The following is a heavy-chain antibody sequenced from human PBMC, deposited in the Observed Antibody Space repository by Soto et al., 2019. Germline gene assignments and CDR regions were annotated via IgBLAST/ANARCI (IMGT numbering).Heavy chain of an antibody. CDR2: ISSSSSTI. J-gene: IGHJ5*02. Sequence: LGGSLGLSCASSGVTFSSYAMDGVCQAPGKGLEWVSYISSSSSTIYYADSVKGRFTISRDNAKNSLYLQMNSPRAEDTAVYYCARHPERIAQIGWFDPWGQGTLVTVSS. V-gene: IGHV3-48*01. CDR3: ARHPERIAQIGWFDP. D-gene: IGHD6-13*01. CDR1: GVTFSSYA.